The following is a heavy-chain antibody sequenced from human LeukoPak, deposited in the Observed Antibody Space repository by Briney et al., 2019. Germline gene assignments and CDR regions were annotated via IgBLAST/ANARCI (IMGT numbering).Heavy chain of an antibody. D-gene: IGHD3-3*01. CDR1: GGSLNSSNYY. V-gene: IGHV4-39*07. J-gene: IGHJ6*03. CDR2: RYYGGST. Sequence: SEALSLTCTVSGGSLNSSNYYWGWVRQPPGKTLQWVGNRYYGGSTYFHPSLKSRVTISLDTSKNQFSLNLTSVTAADTAVYYCVRITIGYPYYFYYYMDVWGKGTTVTVSS. CDR3: VRITIGYPYYFYYYMDV.